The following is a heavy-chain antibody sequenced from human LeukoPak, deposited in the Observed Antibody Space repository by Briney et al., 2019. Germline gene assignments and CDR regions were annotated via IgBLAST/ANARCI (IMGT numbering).Heavy chain of an antibody. Sequence: SETLSLTCTVSGGSISSYYWSWIRQPAGKGLEWIGRIYTSGSTNYNTSLKSRVTMSVDQSKNQFSLKLSPVTAADHAVYYCARVEGGFDLGLFDYWGQGTLVTVSS. J-gene: IGHJ4*02. CDR1: GGSISSYY. CDR3: ARVEGGFDLGLFDY. D-gene: IGHD2-21*01. CDR2: IYTSGST. V-gene: IGHV4-4*07.